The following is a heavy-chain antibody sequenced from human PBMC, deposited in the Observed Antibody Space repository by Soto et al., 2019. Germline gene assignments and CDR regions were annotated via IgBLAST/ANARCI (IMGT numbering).Heavy chain of an antibody. Sequence: QVQLVESGGGVVQPGRSLRLSCAASGFTFSSYGMHWVRQAPGKGLEWVAVIWYDGSNKYYADSVKGRFTISRDNSKNTLYLQMNSLRAEDTAVYYCASHTGGLSEQLVNWYFDLWGRGTLVTVSS. CDR1: GFTFSSYG. CDR3: ASHTGGLSEQLVNWYFDL. J-gene: IGHJ2*01. V-gene: IGHV3-33*01. CDR2: IWYDGSNK. D-gene: IGHD6-6*01.